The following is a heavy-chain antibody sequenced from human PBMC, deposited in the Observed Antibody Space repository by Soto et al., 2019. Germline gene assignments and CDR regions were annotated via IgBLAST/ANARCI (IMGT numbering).Heavy chain of an antibody. Sequence: KPSERMSLTCAVYGGSFSGYYWSWIRQHPGKGLEWIGEINHSGSTNYNPSLKSRVTISVDTSKNQFSLKLSSVTAADTAVYYCARGYCSSTSCYGPTSYYYYMDVWGKGTTVTVSS. CDR2: INHSGST. V-gene: IGHV4-34*01. CDR3: ARGYCSSTSCYGPTSYYYYMDV. J-gene: IGHJ6*03. CDR1: GGSFSGYY. D-gene: IGHD2-2*01.